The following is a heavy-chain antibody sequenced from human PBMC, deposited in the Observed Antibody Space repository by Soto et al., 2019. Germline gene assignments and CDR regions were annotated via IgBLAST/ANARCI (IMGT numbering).Heavy chain of an antibody. J-gene: IGHJ4*02. D-gene: IGHD1-26*01. CDR2: INPNSGGT. Sequence: ASVKVSCKASGYTFTGYYMHWVLQAPGQGLEWMGWINPNSGGTNYAQKFQGRVTMTRDTSISTAYMELSRLRSDDTAVYYCARDEGGSYRFDYWGQGTLVTVSS. CDR1: GYTFTGYY. CDR3: ARDEGGSYRFDY. V-gene: IGHV1-2*02.